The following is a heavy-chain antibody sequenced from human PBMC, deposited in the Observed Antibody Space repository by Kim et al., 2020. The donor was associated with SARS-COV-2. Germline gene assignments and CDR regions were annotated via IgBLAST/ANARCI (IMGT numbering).Heavy chain of an antibody. V-gene: IGHV4-39*07. D-gene: IGHD3-10*01. J-gene: IGHJ3*02. CDR3: ANQHNGKYGLGGFDI. CDR2: IHYGRST. CDR1: DGSINNDYYY. Sequence: SETLSLTCTVSDGSINNDYYYWAWILQSPGRGLEWIGSIHYGRSTYYKPSLQTRATISVDTSKNQFSLKLTALTAADTAAYYCANQHNGKYGLGGFDIWGQGAMVNVSS.